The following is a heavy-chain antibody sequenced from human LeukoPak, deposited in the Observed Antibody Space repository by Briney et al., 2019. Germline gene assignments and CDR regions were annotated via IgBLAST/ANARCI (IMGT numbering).Heavy chain of an antibody. CDR3: VKDYPECTGTTCSGEPFFDY. Sequence: RGFRRLSFAASRFNFSTYAISWGGLDAGKSLELVSGILSGHSTFYADSVKGRFTISRDNSRNTVYLQMNSLRAEDTAVYYCVKDYPECTGTTCSGEPFFDYWGQGTLVTVSS. CDR2: ILSGHST. CDR1: RFNFSTYA. D-gene: IGHD2-2*01. V-gene: IGHV3-23*01. J-gene: IGHJ4*02.